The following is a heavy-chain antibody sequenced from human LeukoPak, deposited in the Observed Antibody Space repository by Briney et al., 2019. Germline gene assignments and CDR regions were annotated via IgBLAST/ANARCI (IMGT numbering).Heavy chain of an antibody. Sequence: PSETLSLTCTVSGGSISGYYWGWIRQPAGQGQQWIGRIYSSGYTYYNPSLKSRVTMSVDTPKNQFSLMVTSVTAADTAVYYCARHLTFGFGSGDAFDIWGQGVMVTVSS. D-gene: IGHD6-19*01. CDR2: IYSSGYT. CDR3: ARHLTFGFGSGDAFDI. V-gene: IGHV4-4*07. J-gene: IGHJ3*02. CDR1: GGSISGYY.